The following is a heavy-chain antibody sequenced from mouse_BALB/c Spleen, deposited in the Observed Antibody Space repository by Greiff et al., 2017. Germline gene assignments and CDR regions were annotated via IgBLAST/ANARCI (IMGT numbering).Heavy chain of an antibody. CDR3: ARRGTTEFAY. J-gene: IGHJ3*01. CDR2: ISSGGST. Sequence: DVKLVESGGGLVKPGGSLKLSCAASGFTFSSYAMSWVRQTPEKRLEWVASISSGGSTYYPDSVKGRFTISRDNARNILYLQMSSLRSEDTAMYYCARRGTTEFAYWGQGTLVTVSA. CDR1: GFTFSSYA. V-gene: IGHV5-6-5*01. D-gene: IGHD1-1*01.